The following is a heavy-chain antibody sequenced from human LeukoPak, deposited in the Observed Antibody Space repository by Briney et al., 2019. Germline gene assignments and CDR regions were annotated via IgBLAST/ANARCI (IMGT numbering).Heavy chain of an antibody. Sequence: QPGGSLRLSCAASGLTFSSSVLSWARQAPGKGLEWVANVNKDGGEKYCVDSVKGRFTISRDNAKNSLYLQMNSLRAEDTAIYYCTRVGYIDEGIDYWGQGTLVTVSS. V-gene: IGHV3-7*04. D-gene: IGHD5-24*01. J-gene: IGHJ4*02. CDR2: VNKDGGEK. CDR3: TRVGYIDEGIDY. CDR1: GLTFSSSV.